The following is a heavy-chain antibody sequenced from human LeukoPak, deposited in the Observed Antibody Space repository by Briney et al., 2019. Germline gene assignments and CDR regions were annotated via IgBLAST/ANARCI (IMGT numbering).Heavy chain of an antibody. CDR3: ARDPTPNYYYYGMDV. CDR2: IYSSGGST. J-gene: IGHJ6*02. CDR1: GYTFTSYY. V-gene: IGHV1-46*01. D-gene: IGHD2-15*01. Sequence: ASVKVSCKASGYTFTSYYMHWVRQAPGQGLEWMGIIYSSGGSTSYAQKFQGRVTMTRDTSTSTVYMELSSLRSEDTAVYYCARDPTPNYYYYGMDVWGQGTTVTVSS.